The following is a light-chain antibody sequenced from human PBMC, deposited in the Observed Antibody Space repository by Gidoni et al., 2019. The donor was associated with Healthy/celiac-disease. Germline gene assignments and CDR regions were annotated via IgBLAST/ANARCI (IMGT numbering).Light chain of an antibody. CDR1: KLGDKS. CDR3: QAWDSSAADVV. J-gene: IGLJ2*01. Sequence: YELTQPPSVSVSPGQTATITCPGDKLGDKSASWYQQKPGQSPVLVIYQDNKRPSGIPERYSGSHSGNTATLTISGTQAMDEADYYCQAWDSSAADVVFGGGTKLTVL. V-gene: IGLV3-1*01. CDR2: QDN.